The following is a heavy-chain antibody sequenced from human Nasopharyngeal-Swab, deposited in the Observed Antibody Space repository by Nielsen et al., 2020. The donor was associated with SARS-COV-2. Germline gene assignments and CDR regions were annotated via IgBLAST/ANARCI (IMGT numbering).Heavy chain of an antibody. CDR1: GGSISEYH. V-gene: IGHV4-34*01. Sequence: SETLSLTCAVYGGSISEYHWSWIRQPPGRGLEWVEEMKPTGRTNYNPSLKSRVTISVDTSKNQFFLELISVTAADTAVYYCAGHPADFDYWGQGILVTVSS. CDR2: MKPTGRT. D-gene: IGHD6-13*01. J-gene: IGHJ4*02. CDR3: AGHPADFDY.